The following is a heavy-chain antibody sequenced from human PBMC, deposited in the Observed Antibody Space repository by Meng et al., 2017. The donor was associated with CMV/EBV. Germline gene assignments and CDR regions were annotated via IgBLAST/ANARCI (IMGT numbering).Heavy chain of an antibody. CDR3: ARYYYGSGSYSEAFDI. V-gene: IGHV3-21*01. Sequence: GESLKISCAASGFTFSSYSMNWVRQAPGKGLEWVSSISSSSSYIYYADSVKGRFTISRDNAKNSLYLQMNSLRAEETAVYYCARYYYGSGSYSEAFDIWGQGTMVTVSS. D-gene: IGHD3-10*01. CDR1: GFTFSSYS. CDR2: ISSSSSYI. J-gene: IGHJ3*02.